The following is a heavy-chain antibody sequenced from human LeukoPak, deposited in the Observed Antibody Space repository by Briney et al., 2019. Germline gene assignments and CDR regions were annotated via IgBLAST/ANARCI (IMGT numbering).Heavy chain of an antibody. V-gene: IGHV4-34*01. CDR3: ARRGLGRPDY. D-gene: IGHD7-27*01. J-gene: IGHJ4*02. CDR1: GGSFSGYY. Sequence: SETLSLTCAVYGGSFSGYYWSWIRQPPGKGLEWIGEINHSGSTNYNPSLKSRVTISVDTSKNQFSLKLSSVTAADTAVYYCARRGLGRPDYWGQGTQVTVSS. CDR2: INHSGST.